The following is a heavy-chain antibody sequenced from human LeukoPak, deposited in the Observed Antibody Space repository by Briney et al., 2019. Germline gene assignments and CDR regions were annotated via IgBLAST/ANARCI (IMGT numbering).Heavy chain of an antibody. J-gene: IGHJ3*02. D-gene: IGHD6-19*01. Sequence: SETLPLTCTVSGGSISRGGYYWSWIRQHPGKGLEWIGYIYYSGSTYYNPSLKSRVTISVDTSKNQFSLKLSSVTAADTAVYYCARDPVQWLVHDAFDIWGQGTMVTGSS. CDR2: IYYSGST. CDR3: ARDPVQWLVHDAFDI. V-gene: IGHV4-31*03. CDR1: GGSISRGGYY.